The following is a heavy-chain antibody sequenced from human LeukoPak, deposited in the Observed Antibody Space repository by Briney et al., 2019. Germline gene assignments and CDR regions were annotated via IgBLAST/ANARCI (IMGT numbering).Heavy chain of an antibody. V-gene: IGHV3-23*01. CDR1: GFTFSSYA. CDR3: AKTPSITIFGVVPNWFDP. Sequence: GGSLRLSCAASGFTFSSYAMSWVRQAPGKGLEWVSAISGSGGSTYYADSVKGRFTISRDNSKNTLYLLMNSLRAEDTAVYYCAKTPSITIFGVVPNWFDPWGQGTLVTVSS. CDR2: ISGSGGST. D-gene: IGHD3-3*01. J-gene: IGHJ5*02.